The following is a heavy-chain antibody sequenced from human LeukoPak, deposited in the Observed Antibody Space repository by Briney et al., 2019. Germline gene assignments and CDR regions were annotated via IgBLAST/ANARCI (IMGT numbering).Heavy chain of an antibody. CDR2: IIPIFGTA. CDR1: GGTFSSYA. CDR3: ARAINWNDVANWFDP. Sequence: SVKVSCRASGGTFSSYATSWVRQAPGQGLEWMGGIIPIFGTANYAQKFQGRVTITADESTSTAYMELSSLRSEDTAVYYCARAINWNDVANWFDPWGQGTLVTVSS. V-gene: IGHV1-69*13. J-gene: IGHJ5*02. D-gene: IGHD1-20*01.